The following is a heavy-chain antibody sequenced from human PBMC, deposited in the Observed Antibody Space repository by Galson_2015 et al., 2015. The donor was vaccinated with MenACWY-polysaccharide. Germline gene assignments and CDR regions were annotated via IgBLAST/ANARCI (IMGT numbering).Heavy chain of an antibody. CDR2: IKQSGTEI. J-gene: IGHJ3*01. CDR1: GFPFSGSW. D-gene: IGHD3-3*01. Sequence: SLRLSCAASGFPFSGSWMTWIRQAPGKGPEWVATIKQSGTEIYYVDSLEGRFTVSRDNAKNSLYLQMNSLRDEDTAVYYCARARSWSGYFAFDFWGQGTMVTVSS. V-gene: IGHV3-7*01. CDR3: ARARSWSGYFAFDF.